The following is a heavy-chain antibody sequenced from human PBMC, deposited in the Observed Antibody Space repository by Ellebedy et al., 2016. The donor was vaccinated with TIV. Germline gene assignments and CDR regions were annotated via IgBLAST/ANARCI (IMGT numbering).Heavy chain of an antibody. Sequence: MPSETLSLTCTVSGGSISSYYWSWIRQPPGKGLEWIGYIYYSGSTNYNPSLKSRVTISVDTSKNQFSLKLSSVTAADTAVYYCARDPRDYGDYYYYGMDVWGQGTTVTV. CDR1: GGSISSYY. CDR2: IYYSGST. V-gene: IGHV4-59*01. J-gene: IGHJ6*02. D-gene: IGHD4-17*01. CDR3: ARDPRDYGDYYYYGMDV.